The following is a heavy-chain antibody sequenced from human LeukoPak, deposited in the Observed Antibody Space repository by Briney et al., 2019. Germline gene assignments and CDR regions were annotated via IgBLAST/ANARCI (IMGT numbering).Heavy chain of an antibody. V-gene: IGHV6-1*01. J-gene: IGHJ5*02. CDR3: ARSRGYSSGWYWFDP. CDR2: AYYRSKWYN. CDR1: GDSVSSNGAA. Sequence: SQTLSLTFAISGDSVSSNGAAWNWLRQSPSRGLEWLGRAYYRSKWYNDYAVSVKSRITINPDTSKNQFSLQLNSVTPEDTAVYYCARSRGYSSGWYWFDPWGQGTLVTVSS. D-gene: IGHD6-19*01.